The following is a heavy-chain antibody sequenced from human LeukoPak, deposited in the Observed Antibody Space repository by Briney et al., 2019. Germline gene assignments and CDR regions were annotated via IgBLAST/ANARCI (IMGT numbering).Heavy chain of an antibody. D-gene: IGHD6-13*01. J-gene: IGHJ4*02. V-gene: IGHV1-2*02. CDR1: GYTFTGYY. CDR2: INPNSGGT. Sequence: GASAKVSCKASGYTFTGYYMHWVRQAPGQGLEWMGWINPNSGGTNYAQKFQGRVTMTRDTSISTAYMELSRLRSDDTAVYYCARRAGQQLVLYYFDYWGQGTLVTVSS. CDR3: ARRAGQQLVLYYFDY.